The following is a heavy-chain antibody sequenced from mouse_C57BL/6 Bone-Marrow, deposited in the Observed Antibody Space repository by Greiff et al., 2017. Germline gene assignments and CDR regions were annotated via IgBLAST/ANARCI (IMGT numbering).Heavy chain of an antibody. CDR2: IYPSDSET. D-gene: IGHD2-4*01. V-gene: IGHV1-61*01. CDR3: ARGDHYDYGAY. Sequence: VQLQQPGAELVRPGSSVKLSCKASGYTFTSYWMDWVKQRPGQGLEWIGNIYPSDSETHYNQKFKDKATLTVDKSSSTAYMQLSSLTSEDSAVYYCARGDHYDYGAYWGQGTLVTVSA. CDR1: GYTFTSYW. J-gene: IGHJ3*01.